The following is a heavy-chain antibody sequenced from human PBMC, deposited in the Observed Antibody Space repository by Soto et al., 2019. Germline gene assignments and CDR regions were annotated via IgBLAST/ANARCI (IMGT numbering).Heavy chain of an antibody. Sequence: ASVEVSCKASGCTFTAYSMHWVRQAPGQGLEWIGWFTPNSGDTVYAEKFQGRVTLTRDTSICTAYMELSSLRSHDTALYYRAREASAVLALKFWGQGTLGTLPS. J-gene: IGHJ4*01. D-gene: IGHD6-19*01. CDR3: AREASAVLALKF. CDR1: GCTFTAYS. V-gene: IGHV1-2*02. CDR2: FTPNSGDT.